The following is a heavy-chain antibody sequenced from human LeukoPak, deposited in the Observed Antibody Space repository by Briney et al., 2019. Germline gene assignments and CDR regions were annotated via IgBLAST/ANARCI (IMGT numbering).Heavy chain of an antibody. Sequence: SVKVSCKASGGTFSSYAISWVRQAPGQGLEWMGRIIPILGIANYAQKFPGRVTITADKSTSTAYMELSSLRSEDTAVYYCARDKRDFYDSSRYYQNDAFDIWGQGTMVTVSS. J-gene: IGHJ3*02. CDR2: IIPILGIA. CDR3: ARDKRDFYDSSRYYQNDAFDI. D-gene: IGHD3-22*01. CDR1: GGTFSSYA. V-gene: IGHV1-69*04.